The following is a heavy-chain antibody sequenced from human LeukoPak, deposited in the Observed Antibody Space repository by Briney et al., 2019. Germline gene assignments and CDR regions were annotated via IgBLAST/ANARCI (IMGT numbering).Heavy chain of an antibody. CDR3: ARDYQGGYGDKTVDY. V-gene: IGHV4-39*07. Sequence: SETLSLTCTVSGDSISSNTYYWGWIRQPPGKGLEWIGSIYYSGSTYYNPSLKSRVTISVDTSKNQFSLKLSSVTAADTAVYYCARDYQGGYGDKTVDYWGQGTLVTVSS. CDR1: GDSISSNTYY. D-gene: IGHD5-18*01. CDR2: IYYSGST. J-gene: IGHJ4*02.